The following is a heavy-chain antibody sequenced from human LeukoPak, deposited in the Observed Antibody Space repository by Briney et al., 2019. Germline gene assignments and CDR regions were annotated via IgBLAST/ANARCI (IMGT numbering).Heavy chain of an antibody. Sequence: SVKVSCKASGGTFSSYGITWVRQAPGQGLEWMGRVIPFLDTSTYAQMFQDRVTITADKSTSTAYMELSSLRSEDTAVYFCARTNYYDSSGSQGPGTFYYGMDVWGQGTTITASS. CDR3: ARTNYYDSSGSQGPGTFYYGMDV. CDR1: GGTFSSYG. D-gene: IGHD3-22*01. CDR2: VIPFLDTS. J-gene: IGHJ6*02. V-gene: IGHV1-69*04.